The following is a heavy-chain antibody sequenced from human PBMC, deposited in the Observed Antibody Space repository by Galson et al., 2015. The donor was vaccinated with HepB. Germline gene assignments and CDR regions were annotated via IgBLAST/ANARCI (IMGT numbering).Heavy chain of an antibody. Sequence: SLRLSCAASGFRFGLYGMDWVRQVPGKGLEWVAVISYDGTQKHYGDSVKGRFIISRNNSKNTLPLEMNSLRPEDTAIYPWAKGNKLGWSNHDAFLVWGPGTMVTVSS. CDR1: GFRFGLYG. CDR3: AKGNKLGWSNHDAFLV. J-gene: IGHJ3*01. D-gene: IGHD3/OR15-3a*01. CDR2: ISYDGTQK. V-gene: IGHV3-30*18.